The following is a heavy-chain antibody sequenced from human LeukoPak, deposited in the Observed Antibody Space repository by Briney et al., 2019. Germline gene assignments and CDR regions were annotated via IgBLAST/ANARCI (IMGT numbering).Heavy chain of an antibody. D-gene: IGHD6-13*01. J-gene: IGHJ4*02. Sequence: GGSLRLSCAASGFTFSSYSMNWVRQAPGKGLEWVSYISSSSSTIYYADSVKGRFTISRDNAKNSLYLQMNSLRAEDTAVYYCARGLYSSSWSPFDYWGQGTLVTVSS. V-gene: IGHV3-48*01. CDR2: ISSSSSTI. CDR3: ARGLYSSSWSPFDY. CDR1: GFTFSSYS.